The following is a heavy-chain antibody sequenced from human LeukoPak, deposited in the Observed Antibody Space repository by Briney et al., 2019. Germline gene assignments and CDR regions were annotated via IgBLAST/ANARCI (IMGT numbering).Heavy chain of an antibody. J-gene: IGHJ4*02. V-gene: IGHV1-69*05. CDR1: GGTFSSYA. D-gene: IGHD3-9*01. CDR2: IIPIFGTA. CDR3: ARSGGGYFDWLLLL. Sequence: GASVKVSCKASGGTFSSYAISWVRQAPGQGLEWMGGIIPIFGTANYAQKFQGRVTITTDESTSTAYMELSSLTSEDTAVYYCARSGGGYFDWLLLLWGQGTLVTVSS.